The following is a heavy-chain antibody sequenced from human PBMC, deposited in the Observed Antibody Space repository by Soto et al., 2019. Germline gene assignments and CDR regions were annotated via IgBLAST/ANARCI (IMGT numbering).Heavy chain of an antibody. V-gene: IGHV3-23*01. J-gene: IGHJ4*02. CDR3: AKAGTTYYYDSTGYYFDY. CDR1: GFTFSSYA. D-gene: IGHD3-22*01. Sequence: PGGSLRLSCAASGFTFSSYAMSWVRQAPGKGLEWVAAISGSGGSTYYADSVKGRFTISRDNSKNTLYLQMNSLRAEDTAVYYCAKAGTTYYYDSTGYYFDYWGQGTLVTVSS. CDR2: ISGSGGST.